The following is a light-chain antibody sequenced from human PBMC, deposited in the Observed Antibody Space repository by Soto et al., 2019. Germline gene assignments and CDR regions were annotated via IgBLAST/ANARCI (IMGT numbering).Light chain of an antibody. CDR1: SSDVGGYNY. Sequence: QSALTQPRSVSGSLGQSVTISCTGTSSDVGGYNYVSWYQHHPGKAPKLMIYDVSKRPSGVPDRFSGSKSGNTASLSISGLQAEDEADYYCCSYAGSYTWVFGGGTNLTVL. CDR3: CSYAGSYTWV. V-gene: IGLV2-11*01. J-gene: IGLJ3*02. CDR2: DVS.